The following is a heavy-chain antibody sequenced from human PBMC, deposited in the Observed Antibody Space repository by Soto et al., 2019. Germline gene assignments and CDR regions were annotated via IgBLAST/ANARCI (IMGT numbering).Heavy chain of an antibody. CDR2: IYHSGTF. Sequence: SAPLSLTRAISGGSVLSVCCTWNWIRQPPGVGLEWIVYIYHSGTFLYNPARKTRLTVSLCRSKKRVSLALRSMTAAYTALYYCARPQFYSGSGNYGNLIFDPWGRGTRSPSPQ. CDR1: GGSVLSVCCT. D-gene: IGHD3-10*01. V-gene: IGHV4-30-2*01. CDR3: ARPQFYSGSGNYGNLIFDP. J-gene: IGHJ5*02.